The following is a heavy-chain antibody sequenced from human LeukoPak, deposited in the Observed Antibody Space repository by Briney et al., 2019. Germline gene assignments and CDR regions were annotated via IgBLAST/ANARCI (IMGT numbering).Heavy chain of an antibody. Sequence: PGGSLRLSCAASGFTFSSYAMSWVRQAPGKGLEWVSAISGSGGSTYYADSVKGRFTISRDNSKNTLYLQMNSQRANDTDVYYCAKEGWNGGYYMDVWGKGTTVTVPS. CDR1: GFTFSSYA. D-gene: IGHD1-1*01. V-gene: IGHV3-23*01. J-gene: IGHJ6*03. CDR2: ISGSGGST. CDR3: AKEGWNGGYYMDV.